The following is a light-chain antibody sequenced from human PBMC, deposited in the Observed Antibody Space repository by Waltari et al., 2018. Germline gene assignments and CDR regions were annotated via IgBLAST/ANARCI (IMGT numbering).Light chain of an antibody. J-gene: IGKJ4*01. CDR3: QHYXIWXLT. Sequence: IVMTQSPATLSMSPGERATLSCRASQSVSSDLAWYQQRPGQAPRLLIYGASTRATGVPATFSGSGSGTEFTLTISSLQSEDSAVYYCQHYXIWXLTFXGGTKMXIK. CDR1: QSVSSD. V-gene: IGKV3-15*01. CDR2: GAS.